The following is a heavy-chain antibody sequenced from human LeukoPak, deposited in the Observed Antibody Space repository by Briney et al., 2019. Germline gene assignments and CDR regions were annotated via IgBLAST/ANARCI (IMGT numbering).Heavy chain of an antibody. CDR2: INPNSGGT. Sequence: ASVKVSCKASGYTFTGYYMHWVRQAPGQGLEWMGWINPNSGGTNYAQKFQGRVTMTRDTSISTAYMELSRPRSDDTAVYYCAREYYDFWSGGGFDYWGQGTLVTVSS. D-gene: IGHD3-3*01. J-gene: IGHJ4*02. CDR3: AREYYDFWSGGGFDY. CDR1: GYTFTGYY. V-gene: IGHV1-2*02.